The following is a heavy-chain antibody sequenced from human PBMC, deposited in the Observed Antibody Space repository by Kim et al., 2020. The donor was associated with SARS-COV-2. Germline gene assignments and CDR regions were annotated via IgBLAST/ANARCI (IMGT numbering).Heavy chain of an antibody. V-gene: IGHV6-1*01. CDR3: ARDTPGQKAYDI. Sequence: DDAGSVKSRITINAHKSKNQFSLQMNSVSPEDTAVYYCARDTPGQKAYDIWGQGTMVTVSS. J-gene: IGHJ3*02.